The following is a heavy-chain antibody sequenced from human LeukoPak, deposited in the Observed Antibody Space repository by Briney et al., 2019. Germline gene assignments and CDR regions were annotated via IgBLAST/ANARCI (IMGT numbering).Heavy chain of an antibody. D-gene: IGHD6-6*01. Sequence: GGSLRLSCAASGFTFDDYAMHWVRQAPGKGLEWVSGISWNSGSIGYADSVKGRFTISRDNAKNSLYLQMNSQRAEDTALYYCAKGKSYIAARTFDYWGQGTLVTVSS. J-gene: IGHJ4*02. CDR1: GFTFDDYA. CDR3: AKGKSYIAARTFDY. V-gene: IGHV3-9*01. CDR2: ISWNSGSI.